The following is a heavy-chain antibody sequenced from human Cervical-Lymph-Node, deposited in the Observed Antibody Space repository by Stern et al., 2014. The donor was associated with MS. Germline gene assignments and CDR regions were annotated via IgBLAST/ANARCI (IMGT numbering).Heavy chain of an antibody. J-gene: IGHJ4*02. Sequence: VQLVESGAEVKEPGESLRISCKGSGYSFTSYWISWVRQLPGKGLEWMGKIDPTDSYTTYSPSFQGHVTFSADKSISTAYLQWSSLKASDTAMYYCTRQAYNYVENDYWGQGTLVTVSS. CDR3: TRQAYNYVENDY. CDR1: GYSFTSYW. V-gene: IGHV5-10-1*03. D-gene: IGHD5-18*01. CDR2: IDPTDSYT.